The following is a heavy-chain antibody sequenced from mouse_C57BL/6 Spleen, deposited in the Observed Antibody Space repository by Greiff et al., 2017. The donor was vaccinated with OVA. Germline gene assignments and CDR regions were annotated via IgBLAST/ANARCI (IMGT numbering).Heavy chain of an antibody. CDR2: ISNGGGST. CDR3: ARRGNYYGSYFDY. J-gene: IGHJ2*01. CDR1: GFTFSDYY. D-gene: IGHD1-1*01. V-gene: IGHV5-12*01. Sequence: EVQGVESGGGLVQPGGSLKLSCAASGFTFSDYYMYWVRQTPEKRLEWVAYISNGGGSTYYPDTVKGRFTIARDNAKNTLYLQMSRLKSEDTAMYYCARRGNYYGSYFDYWGQGTTLTVSS.